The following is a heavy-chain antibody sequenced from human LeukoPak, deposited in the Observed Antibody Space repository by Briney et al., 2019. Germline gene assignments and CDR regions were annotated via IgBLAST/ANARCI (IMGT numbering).Heavy chain of an antibody. J-gene: IGHJ6*04. Sequence: GGSLRLSCAASGFTFSSYGMHWVRQAPGKGLEWVAVISYDGSNKYYADSVKGRFTISRDNSKNTLYLQMNSLRAEDTAVYYCAKDVMDIVVVPAAMGGYYYYGMDVWGKGTTVTVSS. D-gene: IGHD2-2*03. CDR2: ISYDGSNK. CDR3: AKDVMDIVVVPAAMGGYYYYGMDV. CDR1: GFTFSSYG. V-gene: IGHV3-30*18.